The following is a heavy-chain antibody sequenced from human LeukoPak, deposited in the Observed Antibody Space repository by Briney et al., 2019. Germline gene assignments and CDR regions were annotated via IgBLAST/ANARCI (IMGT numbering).Heavy chain of an antibody. Sequence: ASVKVSCKASGYIFNNYGIAWVREAPGQGLEWMGWISAYNGNTNYAQKLQGRVTMTTDTSTSTAYMELRSLRSDDTAVYYCARGIAGASLFDSWGQGTLVTVSS. CDR2: ISAYNGNT. D-gene: IGHD6-13*01. CDR3: ARGIAGASLFDS. J-gene: IGHJ4*02. CDR1: GYIFNNYG. V-gene: IGHV1-18*01.